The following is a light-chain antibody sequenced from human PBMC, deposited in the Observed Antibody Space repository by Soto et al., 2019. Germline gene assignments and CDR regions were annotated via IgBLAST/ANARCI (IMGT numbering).Light chain of an antibody. J-gene: IGKJ5*01. CDR3: QQSYSSPTT. V-gene: IGKV1-39*01. Sequence: VHMTQSPSFLSASVGYRVTITCRASQSIGKHLNWYQQKPGKAPKFLIYGASTLQSGVPSRFTGSGYGTDFTLTVNSLQTEDFATYYCQQSYSSPTTFGQGTRLEIK. CDR1: QSIGKH. CDR2: GAS.